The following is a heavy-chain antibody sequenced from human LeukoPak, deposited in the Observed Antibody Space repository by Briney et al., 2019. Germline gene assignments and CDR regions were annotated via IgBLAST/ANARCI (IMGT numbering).Heavy chain of an antibody. V-gene: IGHV3-30*02. J-gene: IGHJ4*02. D-gene: IGHD5-18*01. CDR1: GFTFSSYG. CDR2: IRYDGSNK. CDR3: AKAQLVDTAMVPFDY. Sequence: PGGSLRLSCAASGFTFSSYGMHWVHQAPGKGLEWVAFIRYDGSNKYYADSVKGRFTISRDNSKNTLYLQMNSLRAEDTAVYYCAKAQLVDTAMVPFDYWGQGTLVTVSS.